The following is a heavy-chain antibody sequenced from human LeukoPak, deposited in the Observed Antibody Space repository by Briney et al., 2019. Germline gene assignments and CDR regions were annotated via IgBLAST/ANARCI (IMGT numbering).Heavy chain of an antibody. V-gene: IGHV3-9*01. CDR2: ISWNSGSI. CDR3: AKEASSSGWTDAFDI. J-gene: IGHJ3*02. D-gene: IGHD6-19*01. Sequence: GGSLRLSCAASGFTFDDYAMHWVRQAPGKGLEWVSGISWNSGSIGYADSVKGRFTISRDNAKNSLYLQMNSLRAEDTALYYCAKEASSSGWTDAFDIWGQGTMVTVSS. CDR1: GFTFDDYA.